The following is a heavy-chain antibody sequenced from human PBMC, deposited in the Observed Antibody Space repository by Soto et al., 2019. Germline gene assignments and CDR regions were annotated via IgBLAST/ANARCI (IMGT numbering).Heavy chain of an antibody. CDR1: GGSFSGSS. V-gene: IGHV4-34*01. Sequence: TLSLTCAVYGGSFSGSSWTWIRQPPGTGLEWIGEINHSGSTNYNPSLKSRVTISVDTSKNQFSLKLTSVTAADTALYYCARDKITGLLDYWGQGTLVTVSS. CDR3: ARDKITGLLDY. CDR2: INHSGST. J-gene: IGHJ4*02. D-gene: IGHD2-8*02.